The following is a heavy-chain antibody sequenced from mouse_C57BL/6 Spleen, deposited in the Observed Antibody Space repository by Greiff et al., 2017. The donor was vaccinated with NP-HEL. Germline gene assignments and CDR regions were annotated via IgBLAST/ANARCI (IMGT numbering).Heavy chain of an antibody. D-gene: IGHD1-1*01. Sequence: VQGVESGAELVRPGTSVKVSCKASGYAFTNYLIEWVKQRPGQGLEWIGVINPGSGGTNYNEKFKGKATLTADKSSSTAYMQLSSLTSEDSAVYFCARGGSSYVLFAYWGQGTLVTVSA. J-gene: IGHJ3*01. CDR1: GYAFTNYL. V-gene: IGHV1-54*01. CDR2: INPGSGGT. CDR3: ARGGSSYVLFAY.